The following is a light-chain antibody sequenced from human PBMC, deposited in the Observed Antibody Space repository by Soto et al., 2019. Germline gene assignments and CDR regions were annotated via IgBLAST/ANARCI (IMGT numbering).Light chain of an antibody. CDR2: EAS. J-gene: IGLJ1*01. V-gene: IGLV2-23*01. Sequence: QSVLTQPASVSGSPGQSITISCTGTSSDVGSYNLVSWYQQHPGKAPKLMIYEASKRPSGVSDRFSGSKSGNTASLTISGLQAEDETHYYCCSFAGSATHVFGTGTKLTVL. CDR3: CSFAGSATHV. CDR1: SSDVGSYNL.